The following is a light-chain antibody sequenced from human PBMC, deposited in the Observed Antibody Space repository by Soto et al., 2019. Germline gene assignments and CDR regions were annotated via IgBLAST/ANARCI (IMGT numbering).Light chain of an antibody. CDR1: QSVLSRSNNNNY. J-gene: IGKJ2*01. V-gene: IGKV4-1*01. CDR3: QQDYSTPYT. CDR2: WAS. Sequence: IVMTQSPDSLAVSLGERATINCKSSQSVLSRSNNNNYLAWYQQRPGQPPKPLIYWASTRKPGVPDRFSGSGSGTDFTLTISSLQAEDVAVYYCQQDYSTPYTFGQGTKLEI.